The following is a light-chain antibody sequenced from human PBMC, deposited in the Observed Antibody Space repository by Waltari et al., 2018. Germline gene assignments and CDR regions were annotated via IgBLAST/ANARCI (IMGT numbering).Light chain of an antibody. V-gene: IGLV1-47*01. CDR3: ATWDDSLSGYV. Sequence: QSVLTQPPSASGTPGQRVTISCSGRSSNIGGNYVFWFHQLPGTAPKVLIYKDSQRPSGVPDRFSGSKSGTSASLAISGLRSEDEADYYCATWDDSLSGYVFGSGTKVTVL. J-gene: IGLJ1*01. CDR1: SSNIGGNY. CDR2: KDS.